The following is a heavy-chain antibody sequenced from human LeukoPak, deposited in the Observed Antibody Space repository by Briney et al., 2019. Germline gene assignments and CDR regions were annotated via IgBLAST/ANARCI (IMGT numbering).Heavy chain of an antibody. V-gene: IGHV3-7*05. Sequence: GGSLRLSCAVSGFSLSNYWMSWVRQTPGKGLEWVANIKQDGSEKHYVDSVKGRFAISRDNAKDSLYLQMNSLRIEDTAVYYCARNYDWGQGTLVTVSS. CDR1: GFSLSNYW. CDR2: IKQDGSEK. CDR3: ARNYD. D-gene: IGHD3-16*01. J-gene: IGHJ4*02.